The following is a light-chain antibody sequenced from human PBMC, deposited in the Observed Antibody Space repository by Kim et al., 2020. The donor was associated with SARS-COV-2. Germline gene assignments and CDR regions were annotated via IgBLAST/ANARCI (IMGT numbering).Light chain of an antibody. CDR1: NIGSKS. V-gene: IGLV3-21*04. CDR3: QVWDSSSDHVV. Sequence: SYELTQPPSVSVAPGKTARITCGGNNIGSKSVHWYQQKPGQAPVLVIYYDSDRPSGIHERFSGSNSGNTATLTISRVEAGDEADYYCQVWDSSSDHVVFG. CDR2: YDS. J-gene: IGLJ2*01.